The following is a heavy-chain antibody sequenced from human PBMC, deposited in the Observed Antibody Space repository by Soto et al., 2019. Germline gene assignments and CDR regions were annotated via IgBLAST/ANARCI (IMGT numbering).Heavy chain of an antibody. V-gene: IGHV4-59*08. CDR1: GGSIINYY. CDR3: ARQGYGPQPVLVDA. Sequence: QVQLQQSGPGLVKPAETLSLTCTVSGGSIINYYCSWFRHSPGKGLEWIGYINHDGYSAYNLSLKRRITLSADMSKAQFSLMLDSGPATDTAVYYCARQGYGPQPVLVDAWGQGTTVIVSS. D-gene: IGHD1-1*01. CDR2: INHDGYS. J-gene: IGHJ6*02.